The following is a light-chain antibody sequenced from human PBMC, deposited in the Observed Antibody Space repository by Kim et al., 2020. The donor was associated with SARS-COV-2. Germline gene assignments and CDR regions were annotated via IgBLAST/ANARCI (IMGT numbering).Light chain of an antibody. CDR3: QTWGTGSVV. CDR2: LNSDGSH. CDR1: SGHSSYA. J-gene: IGLJ2*01. Sequence: SVKLTCTLSSGHSSYAIAWHQQQPEKGPRYLMKLNSDGSHSKGDGIPDRFSGSSSGAERYLTISSLQSEDEADYYCQTWGTGSVVFGGGTQLTVL. V-gene: IGLV4-69*01.